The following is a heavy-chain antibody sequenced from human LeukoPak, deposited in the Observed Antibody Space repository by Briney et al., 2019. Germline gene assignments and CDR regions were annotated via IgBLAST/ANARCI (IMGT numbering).Heavy chain of an antibody. J-gene: IGHJ4*02. CDR3: AKHSAQRSVDIVATMGV. CDR1: GFTFRSYA. CDR2: ISDTGGST. D-gene: IGHD5-12*01. Sequence: PGGSLRLSCAASGFTFRSYAMSWVRQAPGKGLEWVSSISDTGGSTYYADPVKGRFTISRDNSKNTLYLQMNSLRAEDTAVYYCAKHSAQRSVDIVATMGVWGQGTLVTVSS. V-gene: IGHV3-23*01.